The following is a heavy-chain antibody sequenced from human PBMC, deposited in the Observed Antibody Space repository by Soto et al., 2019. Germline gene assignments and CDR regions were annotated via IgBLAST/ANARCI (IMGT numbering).Heavy chain of an antibody. V-gene: IGHV4-39*01. CDR1: GGSISSSSYY. Sequence: SLTCTVSGGSISSSSYYWGWIRQPPGKGLEWIGSIYYSGSTYYNPSLKSRVTISVDTSKNQFSLKLSSVTAADTAVYYCASTGDYGSGSYYSGSYYYGMDVWGQGTTVTVSS. CDR2: IYYSGST. CDR3: ASTGDYGSGSYYSGSYYYGMDV. D-gene: IGHD3-10*01. J-gene: IGHJ6*02.